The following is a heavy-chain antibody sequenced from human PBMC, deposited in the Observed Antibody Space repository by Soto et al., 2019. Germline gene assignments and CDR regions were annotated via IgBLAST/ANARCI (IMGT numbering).Heavy chain of an antibody. V-gene: IGHV4-59*01. Sequence: SETLSLTCTVSGGSIISYYWSWIRQPPGKGLEWIGYIYYSGSTNYNPSLKSRVTISVDTSKNQFSLKLSSVTAADTAVYYCARGRGSGSSFYYYGMDVWGQGTTVTVSS. CDR2: IYYSGST. D-gene: IGHD3-10*01. CDR1: GGSIISYY. J-gene: IGHJ6*02. CDR3: ARGRGSGSSFYYYGMDV.